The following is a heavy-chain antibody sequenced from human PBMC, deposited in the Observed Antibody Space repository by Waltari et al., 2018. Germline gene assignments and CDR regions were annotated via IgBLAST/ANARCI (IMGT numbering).Heavy chain of an antibody. J-gene: IGHJ4*02. CDR2: IIPIFGTA. CDR3: ARSQSLCSGGSCYYDY. CDR1: GGTFSSYA. D-gene: IGHD2-15*01. V-gene: IGHV1-69*13. Sequence: QVQLVQSGAEVKKPGSSVKVSCKASGGTFSSYAISWVRQAPGKGLEWMGGIIPIFGTANCAQKFQGRVTITADESTSTAYMELSSLRSEDTAVYYCARSQSLCSGGSCYYDYWGQGTLVTVSS.